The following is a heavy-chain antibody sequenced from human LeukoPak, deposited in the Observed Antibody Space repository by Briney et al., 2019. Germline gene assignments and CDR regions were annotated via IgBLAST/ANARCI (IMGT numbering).Heavy chain of an antibody. J-gene: IGHJ6*03. CDR1: GFTFSSYG. CDR3: AKPGRIAVGGRYYYYYMDV. CDR2: IRYDGSNK. Sequence: GGSLRLSCAASGFTFSSYGMHWVRQAPGKGLEWVAFIRYDGSNKYYAVSVKGRFTVSRDNSKNTLYLQMNSLRVEDTAVYYCAKPGRIAVGGRYYYYYMDVWGKGTTVTVSS. D-gene: IGHD6-19*01. V-gene: IGHV3-30*02.